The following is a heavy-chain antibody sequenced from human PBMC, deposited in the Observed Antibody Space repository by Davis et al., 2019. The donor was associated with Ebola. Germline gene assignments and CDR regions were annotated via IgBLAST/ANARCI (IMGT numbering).Heavy chain of an antibody. D-gene: IGHD3-10*01. CDR3: AREEYYYGSGSYSMGYFDL. CDR2: INAGNGNT. J-gene: IGHJ2*01. CDR1: GYTFTSYA. Sequence: AASVKVSCKASGYTFTSYAMHWVRQAPGQRLEWMGWINAGNGNTNYTQKFQGRVTMTRDTSISTAYMELSRLRSDDTAVYYCAREEYYYGSGSYSMGYFDLWGRGTLVTVSS. V-gene: IGHV1-3*01.